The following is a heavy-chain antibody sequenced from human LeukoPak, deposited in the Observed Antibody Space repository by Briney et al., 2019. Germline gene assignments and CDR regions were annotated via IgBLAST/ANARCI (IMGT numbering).Heavy chain of an antibody. CDR2: IRGRGDAT. CDR3: VKDEYCSIPNCLIDAFDV. D-gene: IGHD2-2*01. J-gene: IGHJ3*01. V-gene: IGHV3-23*01. Sequence: QPGGSLRLSCAASDFTFSTYAMTWVRQAPGKGLEWVSTIRGRGDATYYADSVKDRFTISRDNSKNTLYLQMNSLRAEDTAVYYCVKDEYCSIPNCLIDAFDVRGQGTMVTVSS. CDR1: DFTFSTYA.